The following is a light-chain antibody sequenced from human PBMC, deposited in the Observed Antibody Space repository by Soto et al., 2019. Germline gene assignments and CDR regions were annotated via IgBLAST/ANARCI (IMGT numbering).Light chain of an antibody. CDR1: QSISNF. CDR3: QQSYSTPWT. V-gene: IGKV1-39*01. CDR2: VAS. Sequence: DIQMTQSPSSLSASVGDRVTITCRASQSISNFLNWYQQKPGKAPKFLIYVASSLQSGVPSRFSGSGSGTDFTLTISSLQPEDFATYYCQQSYSTPWTFGQGTKVEIK. J-gene: IGKJ1*01.